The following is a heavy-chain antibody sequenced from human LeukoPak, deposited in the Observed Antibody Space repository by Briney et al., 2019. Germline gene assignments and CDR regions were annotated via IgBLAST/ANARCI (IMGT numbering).Heavy chain of an antibody. J-gene: IGHJ4*02. D-gene: IGHD5-12*01. CDR2: ADSRGST. V-gene: IGHV4-59*01. CDR1: GGTITGYH. CDR3: ARVGSGSHFDY. Sequence: PSETLSLTCAVSGGTITGYHWSWIRRPPGKGLDWIGYADSRGSTLYNPSLRSRVAISVDTSQRQLSLRLTSVTAADTAVYYCARVGSGSHFDYWGQGTLVAVSS.